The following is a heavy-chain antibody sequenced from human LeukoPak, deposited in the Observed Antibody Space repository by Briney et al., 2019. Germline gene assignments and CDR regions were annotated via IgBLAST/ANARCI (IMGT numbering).Heavy chain of an antibody. CDR3: ARDGPRVSSGYYYGMDV. D-gene: IGHD3-22*01. CDR2: SNPNSGGT. V-gene: IGHV1-2*02. J-gene: IGHJ6*02. Sequence: GASVKVSCKASGYIFTGYYMHWVRQAPGQGLEWRGWSNPNSGGTNYAQKFQGRVTMTRDTSISTAYMELSRLRSDDTAVYYCARDGPRVSSGYYYGMDVWGQGTTVTVSS. CDR1: GYIFTGYY.